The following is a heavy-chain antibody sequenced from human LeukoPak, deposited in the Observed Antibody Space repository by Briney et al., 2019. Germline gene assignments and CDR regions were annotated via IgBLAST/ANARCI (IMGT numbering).Heavy chain of an antibody. D-gene: IGHD5-12*01. Sequence: SETLSLPCTVSSPFLSTYYASWIRHPPGKGREYIGYIYYSGSTNYNPSLKSRVTMSLDTSKNQFYLTLSAVTAADTAVYYCARKEVAHGFDIWGQGTLVTVSS. CDR3: ARKEVAHGFDI. CDR2: IYYSGST. V-gene: IGHV4-59*01. J-gene: IGHJ3*02. CDR1: SPFLSTYY.